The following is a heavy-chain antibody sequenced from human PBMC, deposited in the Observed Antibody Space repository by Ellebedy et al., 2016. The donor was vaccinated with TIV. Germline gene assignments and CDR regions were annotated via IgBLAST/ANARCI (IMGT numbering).Heavy chain of an antibody. Sequence: SETLSLTXTVSGGSISSYYWSWIRQPPGKGLEWIGYIYYSGSTNYNPSLKSRVTISVDTSKNQFSLKLSSVTAADTAVYYCAIRISYYYDSSGYYSDYFDYWGQGTLVTVSS. CDR2: IYYSGST. J-gene: IGHJ4*02. V-gene: IGHV4-59*08. D-gene: IGHD3-22*01. CDR1: GGSISSYY. CDR3: AIRISYYYDSSGYYSDYFDY.